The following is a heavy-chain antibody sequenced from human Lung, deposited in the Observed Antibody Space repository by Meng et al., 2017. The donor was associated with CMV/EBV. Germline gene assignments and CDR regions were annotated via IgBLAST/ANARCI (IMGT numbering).Heavy chain of an antibody. CDR1: GTSLSTSNW. CDR2: VYHSGYT. D-gene: IGHD4/OR15-4a*01. CDR3: ARVTEYGGNCFDS. V-gene: IGHV4-4*02. J-gene: IGHJ4*02. Sequence: CAVSGTSLSTSNWWSWVRQPPGKGLEWIGEVYHSGYTDYNPSLKSRVTMSVDRSKNQFSLKLSSVTAADTAVYYCARVTEYGGNCFDSWGQGTLVTVSS.